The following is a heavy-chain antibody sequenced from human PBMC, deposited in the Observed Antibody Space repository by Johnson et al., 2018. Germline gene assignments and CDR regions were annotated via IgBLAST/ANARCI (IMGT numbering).Heavy chain of an antibody. D-gene: IGHD5-18*01. CDR3: AKVVTRSSSEKHDAFYI. CDR2: ISGSGGST. Sequence: VQLVESGGGLVQPGGSLRLSCAASGFTFSSYAMSWVRQAPGKGLAWVSAISGSGGSTYYADSVKGRFTISRDNSKNTLYLQMNSLRAEDTAVYYLAKVVTRSSSEKHDAFYIWGQWTRVTVSS. J-gene: IGHJ3*02. CDR1: GFTFSSYA. V-gene: IGHV3-23*04.